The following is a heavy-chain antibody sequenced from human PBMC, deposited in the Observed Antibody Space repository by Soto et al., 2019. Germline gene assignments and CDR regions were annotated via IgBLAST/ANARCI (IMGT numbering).Heavy chain of an antibody. CDR3: ARGPPASMRSNCFDP. Sequence: SQTLSLTCAISGDNVSSNSAACTWNRPSPSRGLEWLGRTYYRSKWYNDYAVSVKSRITINPDTSKNQFSLQMNSLRAEDTAVYYCARGPPASMRSNCFDPWGQGTLVTVSS. CDR2: TYYRSKWYN. D-gene: IGHD2-2*01. J-gene: IGHJ5*02. CDR1: GDNVSSNSAA. V-gene: IGHV6-1*01.